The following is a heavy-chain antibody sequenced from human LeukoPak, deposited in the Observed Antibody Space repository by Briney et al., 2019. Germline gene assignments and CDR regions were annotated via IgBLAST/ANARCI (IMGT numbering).Heavy chain of an antibody. CDR2: ISWNSGNI. V-gene: IGHV3-9*03. J-gene: IGHJ4*02. D-gene: IGHD4-17*01. CDR1: GFTFHDYA. CDR3: AKGQTIITMTTFDY. Sequence: GGSLRLSCAASGFTFHDYAMHWVRQAPGKGLEWVSGISWNSGNIVYADSVRGRFTISRDNAKNSLYLQMDSLRAEDMALYYCAKGQTIITMTTFDYWGQGTLVTVHS.